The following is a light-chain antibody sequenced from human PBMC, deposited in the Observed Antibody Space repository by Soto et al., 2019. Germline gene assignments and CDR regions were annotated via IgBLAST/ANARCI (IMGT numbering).Light chain of an antibody. Sequence: QSALTQPASVSGSPGQSITISCTGTSSDVGGYNYVSWYQQHPGKAPKLMIYDVSNRPSGVSNRFSGSKSGNTASLTISGLHADDDADYYCSSYTSSSTLYVFGTGTKVTVL. J-gene: IGLJ1*01. CDR2: DVS. CDR3: SSYTSSSTLYV. V-gene: IGLV2-14*01. CDR1: SSDVGGYNY.